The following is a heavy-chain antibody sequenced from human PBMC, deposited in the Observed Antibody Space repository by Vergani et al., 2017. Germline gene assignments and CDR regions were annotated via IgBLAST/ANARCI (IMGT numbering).Heavy chain of an antibody. J-gene: IGHJ4*02. V-gene: IGHV1-69-2*01. CDR3: ATDFQYSGYDWVPRFDY. D-gene: IGHD5-12*01. CDR1: GYTFTDYY. CDR2: VDPEDGET. Sequence: EVQLVQSGAEVKKPGATVKISCKVSGYTFTDYYMHWVQQAPGKGLEWMGLVDPEDGETIYAEKFQGRVTITADTSTATAYMELSSLRSEDTAVYYCATDFQYSGYDWVPRFDYWGQGTLVTVSS.